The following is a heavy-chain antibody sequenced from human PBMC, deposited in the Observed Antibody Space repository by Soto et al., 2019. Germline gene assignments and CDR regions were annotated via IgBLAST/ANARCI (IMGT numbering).Heavy chain of an antibody. D-gene: IGHD3-16*01. CDR3: AKTEGYDYVWGSSGLDP. V-gene: IGHV3-30*18. CDR1: GFTFSSYG. J-gene: IGHJ5*02. CDR2: ISYDGSDK. Sequence: GGSLRLSCAASGFTFSSYGMHWVRQAPGKGLEWVAVISYDGSDKYYGDSVKGRFTISRDDSKNTLYLQMNSLRVEDTAIYYCAKTEGYDYVWGSSGLDPWGQGTLDPVSS.